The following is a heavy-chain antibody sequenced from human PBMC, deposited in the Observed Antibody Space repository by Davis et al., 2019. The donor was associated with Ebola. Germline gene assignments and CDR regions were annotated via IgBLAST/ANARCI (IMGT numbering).Heavy chain of an antibody. D-gene: IGHD3-22*01. CDR2: FHPGTSDL. J-gene: IGHJ4*02. V-gene: IGHV5-51*01. Sequence: GESLKISCTASGYSFNTYWIGWVRQLPGKGLEWMGNFHPGTSDLKYSPSFQGQIIISVDRSIRTAYLEWRSLQSSDTAIYYCASQGHKRNYMIHDYWGQGTPVTVT. CDR3: ASQGHKRNYMIHDY. CDR1: GYSFNTYW.